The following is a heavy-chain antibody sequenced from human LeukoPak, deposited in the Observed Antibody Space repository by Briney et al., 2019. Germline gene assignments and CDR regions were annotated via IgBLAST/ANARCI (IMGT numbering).Heavy chain of an antibody. Sequence: SETLSLTCTVSDGSISSYYWSWIQQPAGKGLEWIGRIYTSGSTNYNPSLKSRVTMSVDTSKNQFSLKLSSVTAADTAVYYCARMTVVPAVDYYYYMDVWGKGTTVTVSS. D-gene: IGHD2-2*01. V-gene: IGHV4-4*07. CDR3: ARMTVVPAVDYYYYMDV. CDR1: DGSISSYY. CDR2: IYTSGST. J-gene: IGHJ6*03.